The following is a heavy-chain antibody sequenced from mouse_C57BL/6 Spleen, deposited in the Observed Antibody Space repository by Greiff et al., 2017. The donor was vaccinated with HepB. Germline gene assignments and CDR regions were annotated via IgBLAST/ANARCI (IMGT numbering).Heavy chain of an antibody. CDR2: IDPSDSET. Sequence: VQLQQPGAELVRPGSSVKLSCKASGYTFTSYWMHWVKQRPIQGLEWIGNIDPSDSETHYNQKFKDKATLTVDKSSSTAYMQLSSLTSEDSAVYYCARRGVYLYFDYWGQGTTLTVSS. D-gene: IGHD5-1*01. CDR1: GYTFTSYW. CDR3: ARRGVYLYFDY. J-gene: IGHJ2*01. V-gene: IGHV1-52*01.